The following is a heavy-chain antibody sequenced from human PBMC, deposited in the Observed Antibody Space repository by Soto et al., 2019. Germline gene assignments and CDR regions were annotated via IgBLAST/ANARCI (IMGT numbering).Heavy chain of an antibody. CDR2: ISSDGSNK. CDR1: GFTFSSYG. V-gene: IGHV3-30*18. Sequence: QVQLVESGGGVVQPGRSLRLSCAASGFTFSSYGMHWVRQAPGKGLEWVAVISSDGSNKYYADSVKGRFTISRDSSKNTLFLQMNRLRAEDTAVYYCAKDRAVAPFAGGDVAYWGQGTLVTVSS. D-gene: IGHD2-21*01. CDR3: AKDRAVAPFAGGDVAY. J-gene: IGHJ4*02.